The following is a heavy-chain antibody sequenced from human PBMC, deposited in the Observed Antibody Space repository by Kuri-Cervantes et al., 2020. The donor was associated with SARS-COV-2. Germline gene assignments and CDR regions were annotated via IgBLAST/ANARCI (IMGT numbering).Heavy chain of an antibody. CDR2: IYHSGSA. V-gene: IGHV4-38-2*01. CDR1: GYSISSGYY. D-gene: IGHD6-13*01. CDR3: ASSLATNPEYFQH. J-gene: IGHJ1*01. Sequence: SETLSLTCAVSGYSISSGYYWGWIRQPPGKGLGWIGSIYHSGSAYYNPSLKSRVTISVDTSKNQFSLKLSSVTAADTAVYYCASSLATNPEYFQHWGQGTLVTVSS.